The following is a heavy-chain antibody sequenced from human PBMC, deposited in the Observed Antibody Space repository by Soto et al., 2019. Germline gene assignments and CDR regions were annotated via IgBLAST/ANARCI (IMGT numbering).Heavy chain of an antibody. CDR2: ISDNSGTR. D-gene: IGHD4-17*01. CDR3: AKELSPPGETHAFQT. J-gene: IGHJ3*02. Sequence: EVQLLESGGGLVQPGGSLRLSCAASGFTFSTHPMNWVRQAPGKGLEWVSAISDNSGTRLYADSVRGRFTISRDNSKNTFNLQMNSLRAEDTALYYCAKELSPPGETHAFQTWGQGTMGTVSS. CDR1: GFTFSTHP. V-gene: IGHV3-23*01.